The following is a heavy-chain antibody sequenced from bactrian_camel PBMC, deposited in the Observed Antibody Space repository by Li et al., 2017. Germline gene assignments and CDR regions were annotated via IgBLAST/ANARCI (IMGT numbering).Heavy chain of an antibody. V-gene: IGHV3S40*01. CDR3: AADRWYSGGCVFRD. J-gene: IGHJ4*01. D-gene: IGHD7*01. CDR2: NAIGGGST. CDR1: VSRYC. Sequence: VQLVESGGGSVEAGGSLRLSCKATVSRYCMGWLRQAPGKEREGVAANAIGGGSTFYADSVKGRFTISKDNAKNTVYLQMNSLKPEDTGMYYCAADRWYSGGCVFRDWGQGTQVTVS.